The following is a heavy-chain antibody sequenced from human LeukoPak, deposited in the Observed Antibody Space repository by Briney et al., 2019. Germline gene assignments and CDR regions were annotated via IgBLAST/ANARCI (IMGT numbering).Heavy chain of an antibody. J-gene: IGHJ4*02. Sequence: ASVKVSCKPSGYTFTSYDIIWVRQATGQGLEWMGWMNPINGNTGYAQKFQGRVTMTRDTSISTAYMELSSLSSEDTAVYYCARGLATTTWTIAMTGLDHWGPGTLVTVSS. V-gene: IGHV1-8*01. CDR3: ARGLATTTWTIAMTGLDH. CDR2: MNPINGNT. CDR1: GYTFTSYD. D-gene: IGHD3-9*01.